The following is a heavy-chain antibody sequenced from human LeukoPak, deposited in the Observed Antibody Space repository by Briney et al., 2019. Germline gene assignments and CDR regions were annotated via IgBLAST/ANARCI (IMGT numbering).Heavy chain of an antibody. CDR2: ISGSGGST. Sequence: GGSLRLSCAASGFTFSSYAMSWVRQAPGKGLEWVSAISGSGGSTYYADSVKGRLTISRDNSKNTLYLQMNSLRAEDTAVYYCAKGHCSSTSCYLVDYWGQGTLVTVSS. J-gene: IGHJ4*02. CDR3: AKGHCSSTSCYLVDY. CDR1: GFTFSSYA. D-gene: IGHD2-2*01. V-gene: IGHV3-23*01.